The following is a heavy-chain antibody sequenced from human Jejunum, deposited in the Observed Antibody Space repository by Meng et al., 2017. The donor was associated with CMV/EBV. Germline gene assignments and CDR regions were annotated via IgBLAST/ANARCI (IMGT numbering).Heavy chain of an antibody. CDR3: ARESGSYYWFDP. CDR2: IYTSGST. Sequence: QVLLQGSGPGRVRFSESLSLTCVVSGGPISGYVWRWIRQPAGKGLEWIGRIYTSGSTHYNPSLKSRLTMSVDLAKNQISLKLSSVTAADTAVYYCARESGSYYWFDPWGQGTLVTVSS. CDR1: GGPISGYV. V-gene: IGHV4-4*07. J-gene: IGHJ5*02. D-gene: IGHD1-26*01.